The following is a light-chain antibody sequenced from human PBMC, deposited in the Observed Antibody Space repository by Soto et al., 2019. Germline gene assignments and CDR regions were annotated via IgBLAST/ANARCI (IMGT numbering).Light chain of an antibody. CDR2: SND. Sequence: QAVVTQSPSASGTPGQRVIISCSGTISNIGTNYVYWYQQLPGTAPKVLIYSNDKRPSGVPNRFSGSKSGTSASLAISGLRSEDEADYYCAAWDDSLSGPLFGGGTKLTVL. J-gene: IGLJ2*01. V-gene: IGLV1-47*01. CDR1: ISNIGTNY. CDR3: AAWDDSLSGPL.